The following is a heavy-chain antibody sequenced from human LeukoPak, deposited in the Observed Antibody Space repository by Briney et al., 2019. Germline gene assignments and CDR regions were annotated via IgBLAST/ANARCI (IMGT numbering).Heavy chain of an antibody. D-gene: IGHD2-2*01. J-gene: IGHJ4*02. CDR1: GYTFTGYY. Sequence: ASVKVSCKASGYTFTGYYMHWVRQAPGQGLEWMGWINPNSGGTNYAQKFQGRVTLTRDTSISTAYMELSRLRSDDTAVYYCARDGVVPAEEFDYWGQGTLVTVSS. V-gene: IGHV1-2*02. CDR2: INPNSGGT. CDR3: ARDGVVPAEEFDY.